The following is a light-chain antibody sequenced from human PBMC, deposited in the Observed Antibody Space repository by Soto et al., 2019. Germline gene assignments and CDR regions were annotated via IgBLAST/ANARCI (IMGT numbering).Light chain of an antibody. V-gene: IGLV3-1*01. J-gene: IGLJ2*01. CDR3: QAWDGSTRGVV. Sequence: SYELTQPPSVSVSPGQTASITCSGDKLGDKYACWYQQKPGQSPVLVIYQDSKRPSGIPERFSGSNSGNTATLTISGTQAMDEADYYCQAWDGSTRGVVFGGGTKLTVL. CDR2: QDS. CDR1: KLGDKY.